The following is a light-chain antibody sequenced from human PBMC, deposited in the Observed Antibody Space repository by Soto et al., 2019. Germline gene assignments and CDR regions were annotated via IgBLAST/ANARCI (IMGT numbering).Light chain of an antibody. CDR2: AAS. CDR3: QRYISASFT. V-gene: IGKV1-27*01. CDR1: QDIRNY. J-gene: IGKJ3*01. Sequence: DIQVTQTPSSLSASVGDRVTITCRATQDIRNYLAWYQQKPGKVPKLLIYAASTLQSGVPSRFSGSGSGTDFTLTISSLQPEVVATYYCQRYISASFTFGPGTNVDIK.